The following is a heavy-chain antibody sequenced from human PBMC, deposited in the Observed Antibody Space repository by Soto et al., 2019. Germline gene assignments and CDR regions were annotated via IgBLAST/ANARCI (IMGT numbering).Heavy chain of an antibody. CDR1: GYSFTSYW. D-gene: IGHD4-17*01. J-gene: IGHJ6*02. Sequence: HGESLKISCKGSGYSFTSYWIGWVRQMPGKGLEWMGIVYPDDSDTKYSPSFQGQVTISVDKSVSTAYLQWNSLKASDTAIYYCARHRGEFENGMDVWGQGTTVTVSS. CDR3: ARHRGEFENGMDV. CDR2: VYPDDSDT. V-gene: IGHV5-51*01.